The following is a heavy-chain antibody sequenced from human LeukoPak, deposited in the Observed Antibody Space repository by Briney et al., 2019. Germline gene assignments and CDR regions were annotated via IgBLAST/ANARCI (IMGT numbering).Heavy chain of an antibody. CDR3: ARDQYSSSSGEDY. D-gene: IGHD6-6*01. CDR2: IWYDGSNK. CDR1: GFTFSSYG. V-gene: IGHV3-33*01. J-gene: IGHJ4*02. Sequence: GGSLRLSCAASGFTFSSYGMHWVRQAPGKGLEWVAVIWYDGSNKYYADSVKGRFTISRDNSKNTLYLQMNGLRAEDTAVYYCARDQYSSSSGEDYWGQGTLVTVSS.